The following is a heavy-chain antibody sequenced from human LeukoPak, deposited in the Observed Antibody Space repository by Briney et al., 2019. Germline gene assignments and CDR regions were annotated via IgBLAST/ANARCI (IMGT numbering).Heavy chain of an antibody. V-gene: IGHV3-66*02. CDR2: IYSGGST. Sequence: PGGSLRLSCAASGFTVSSNYMSWVRQAPGKGLEWVSVIYSGGSTYYADSVKGRFTISRDNSKNTLYLRMNSLRAEDTAVYYCAKYQLLYNWFDPWGQGTLVTVSS. CDR3: AKYQLLYNWFDP. CDR1: GFTVSSNY. D-gene: IGHD2-2*01. J-gene: IGHJ5*02.